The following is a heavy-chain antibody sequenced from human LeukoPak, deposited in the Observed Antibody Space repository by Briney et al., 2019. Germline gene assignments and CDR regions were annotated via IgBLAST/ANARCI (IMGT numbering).Heavy chain of an antibody. D-gene: IGHD5-12*01. CDR2: IYYSGST. Sequence: PSETLSLTCTVSGGSISSYYWSWIRQPPGKGLEWIGYIYYSGSTNYNPSLKSRVTISVDTSKNQFSLKLSSVTAADTAVYYCARDRPMDIVATVLDYWGQGTLVTVSS. J-gene: IGHJ4*02. CDR3: ARDRPMDIVATVLDY. V-gene: IGHV4-59*01. CDR1: GGSISSYY.